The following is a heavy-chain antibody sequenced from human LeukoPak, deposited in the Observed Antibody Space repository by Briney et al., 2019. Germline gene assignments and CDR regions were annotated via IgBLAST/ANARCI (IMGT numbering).Heavy chain of an antibody. V-gene: IGHV1-69*05. CDR2: IIPIFGTA. J-gene: IGHJ6*03. CDR1: GGTFSSYA. CDR3: ARGSTTVTYYYYYYMDV. Sequence: EASVKVSCKASGGTFSSYAISWVRQAPGQGLEWMGGIIPIFGTANYAQKFQGRVTMTRDTSTSTVYMELSSLRSEDTAVYYCARGSTTVTYYYYYYMDVWGKGTTVTVSS. D-gene: IGHD4-17*01.